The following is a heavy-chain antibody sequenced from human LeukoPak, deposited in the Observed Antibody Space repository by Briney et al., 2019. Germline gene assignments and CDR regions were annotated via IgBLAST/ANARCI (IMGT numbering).Heavy chain of an antibody. CDR2: ISYSGIT. CDR1: GGSISSAY. CDR3: AREGRWLQPSVVYNWFDP. J-gene: IGHJ5*02. Sequence: SETLSLTCTVSGGSISSAYWSWIRQPPGKGLEWIGYISYSGITNYNPSLKSRVTISVDTSKNQFSLKLSSVTAADTAVYYCAREGRWLQPSVVYNWFDPWGQGTLVTVSS. V-gene: IGHV4-59*01. D-gene: IGHD5-24*01.